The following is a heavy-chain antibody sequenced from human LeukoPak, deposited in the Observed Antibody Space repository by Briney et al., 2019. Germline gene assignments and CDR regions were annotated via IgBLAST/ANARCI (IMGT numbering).Heavy chain of an antibody. D-gene: IGHD3-10*01. V-gene: IGHV1-2*02. Sequence: ASVKVSCKASGYTFTGYYMHWVRQAPGQGLEWMGWIYHNSGGTNYAQKIQGRGTMTRDTSISTAYMQLSGLRSDDTAMYYCARFRSHGDDGFDIWGEGTMVTVSS. CDR1: GYTFTGYY. J-gene: IGHJ3*02. CDR3: ARFRSHGDDGFDI. CDR2: IYHNSGGT.